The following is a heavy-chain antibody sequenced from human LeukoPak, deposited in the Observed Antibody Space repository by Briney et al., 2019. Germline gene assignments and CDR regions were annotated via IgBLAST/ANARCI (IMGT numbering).Heavy chain of an antibody. CDR1: GGSIISSTYY. V-gene: IGHV4-39*07. J-gene: IGHJ4*02. Sequence: PSETLSLTCTVSGGSIISSTYYWGWIRQPPGKGLEWIGSIFYSGSTYYNPSLKSRVTISVDKSKNQFSLKLSSVTAADTAVYYCARRTTVTIPFGYWGQGTLVTVSS. CDR2: IFYSGST. CDR3: ARRTTVTIPFGY. D-gene: IGHD4-11*01.